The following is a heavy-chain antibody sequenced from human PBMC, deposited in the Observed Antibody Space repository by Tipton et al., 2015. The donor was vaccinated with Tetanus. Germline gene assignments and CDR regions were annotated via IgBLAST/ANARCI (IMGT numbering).Heavy chain of an antibody. D-gene: IGHD3-3*01. V-gene: IGHV4-59*02. J-gene: IGHJ5*02. Sequence: TLSLTCTVSGDSVSGYYWNWIRQSPGRRLEWIGNIYYGGDTDYNPSLQSRATISLDTSKKLFSLRLKSVTAADTAIYYCARSHVFRFTLFGEEIPRSGRFDPWGQGMLVTVSS. CDR1: GDSVSGYY. CDR2: IYYGGDT. CDR3: ARSHVFRFTLFGEEIPRSGRFDP.